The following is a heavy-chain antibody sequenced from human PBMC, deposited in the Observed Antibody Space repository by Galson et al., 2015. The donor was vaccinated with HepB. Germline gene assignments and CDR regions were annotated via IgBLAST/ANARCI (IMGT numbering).Heavy chain of an antibody. CDR1: GFTFSSYA. V-gene: IGHV3-30*04. J-gene: IGHJ4*02. CDR3: ARAGQWLVSYFDY. CDR2: ISYDGSNK. D-gene: IGHD6-19*01. Sequence: SLRLSCAASGFTFSSYAMHWVRQAPGKGLEWVAVISYDGSNKYYADSVKGRFTISRDNSKNTLYLQMNSLRAEDTAVYYCARAGQWLVSYFDYWGQGTLVTVSS.